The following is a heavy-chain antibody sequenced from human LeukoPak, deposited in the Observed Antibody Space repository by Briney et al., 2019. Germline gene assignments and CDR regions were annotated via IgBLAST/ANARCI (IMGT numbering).Heavy chain of an antibody. J-gene: IGHJ4*02. CDR1: GGTFSSYA. V-gene: IGHV1-2*02. Sequence: ASVKVSCKASGGTFSSYAISWVRQAPGQGLEWMGWINPNSGGTNYAQKFQGRVTMTRDTSISTAYMELSRLRSDDTAVYYCATEGITMVRASDYWGQGTLVTVSS. CDR2: INPNSGGT. CDR3: ATEGITMVRASDY. D-gene: IGHD3-10*01.